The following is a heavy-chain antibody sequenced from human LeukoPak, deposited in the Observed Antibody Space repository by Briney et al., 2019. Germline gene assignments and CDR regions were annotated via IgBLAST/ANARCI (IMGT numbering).Heavy chain of an antibody. Sequence: SETLSLTCTVSGYSISSGYYWGWIRQPPGKGLEWIGSIYHSGSTYYNPSLKSRVTISVDTSKNQFSLKLSSVTAADTAVYYCARVFGFGESPDYWGQGTLVTVSS. CDR2: IYHSGST. D-gene: IGHD3-10*01. V-gene: IGHV4-38-2*02. CDR1: GYSISSGYY. CDR3: ARVFGFGESPDY. J-gene: IGHJ4*02.